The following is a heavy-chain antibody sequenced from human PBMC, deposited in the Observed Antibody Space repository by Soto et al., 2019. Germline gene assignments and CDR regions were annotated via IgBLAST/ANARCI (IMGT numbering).Heavy chain of an antibody. CDR2: IYYSGST. V-gene: IGHV4-59*08. D-gene: IGHD3-3*01. J-gene: IGHJ5*02. Sequence: PSETLSLTCTVSGGSISSYYWSWIRQPPGKGLEWIGYIYYSGSTNYNPSLKSRVTISVDTSKNQFSLKLSSVTAADTAVYYCARLRFLEWSNWFDPWGQGTLVTVSS. CDR3: ARLRFLEWSNWFDP. CDR1: GGSISSYY.